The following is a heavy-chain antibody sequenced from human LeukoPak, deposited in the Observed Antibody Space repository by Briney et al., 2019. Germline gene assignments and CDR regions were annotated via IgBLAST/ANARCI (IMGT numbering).Heavy chain of an antibody. CDR1: GYTFTSYY. CDR2: ISAYNGNT. D-gene: IGHD2-2*01. CDR3: ARGVYCSSTSCYDLDWFDP. Sequence: GASVKVSCKASGYTFTSYYMHWVRQAPGQGLEWMGWISAYNGNTNYAQKLQGRVTMTTDTSTSTAYMELRSLRSDDTAVYYCARGVYCSSTSCYDLDWFDPWGQGTLVTVSS. V-gene: IGHV1-18*04. J-gene: IGHJ5*02.